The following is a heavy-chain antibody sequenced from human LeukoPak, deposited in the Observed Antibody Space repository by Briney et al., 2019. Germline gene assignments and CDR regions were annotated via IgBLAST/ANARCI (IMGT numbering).Heavy chain of an antibody. V-gene: IGHV4-39*01. CDR1: GDSVNTINYF. D-gene: IGHD3-22*01. Sequence: SETLSLTCTVSGDSVNTINYFWGWLRQPPGKGLEWIATIDYSGSTYYNPSLKTRLTISVDTSKNQFSLKLASVTATDTAVFYCARARHRFDSRGYYFDYWGQGKPVTVSS. J-gene: IGHJ4*02. CDR3: ARARHRFDSRGYYFDY. CDR2: IDYSGST.